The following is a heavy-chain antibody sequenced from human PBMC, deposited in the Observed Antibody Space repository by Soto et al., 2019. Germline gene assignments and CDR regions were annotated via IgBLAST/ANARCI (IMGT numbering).Heavy chain of an antibody. CDR3: ARGYGSGRVHDAFDI. J-gene: IGHJ3*02. CDR1: GFTFSTYA. D-gene: IGHD3-10*01. Sequence: GGSLRLSCAGSGFTFSTYAMSWVRQAPGKGLEWVSAISGSGGNTYYADSVKGRFTISRDNSKNTLYLQMNSLRAEDTAVYYCARGYGSGRVHDAFDIWGQWTMVTVSS. CDR2: ISGSGGNT. V-gene: IGHV3-23*01.